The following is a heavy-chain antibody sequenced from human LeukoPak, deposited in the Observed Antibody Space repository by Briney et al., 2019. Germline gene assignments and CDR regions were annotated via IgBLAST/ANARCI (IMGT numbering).Heavy chain of an antibody. Sequence: HGGSLRLSRAASVYTFSRYGMSGVPDAPGRGLEGVSDLIWSTSRCYGESVKGRFNISRDNSKNTLYLQMNSLRADETAVYYCARESYCSGGSCYSGRAFDIWGQGTMVTVSS. CDR1: VYTFSRYG. D-gene: IGHD2-15*01. J-gene: IGHJ3*02. CDR2: LIWSTSR. V-gene: IGHV3-23*01. CDR3: ARESYCSGGSCYSGRAFDI.